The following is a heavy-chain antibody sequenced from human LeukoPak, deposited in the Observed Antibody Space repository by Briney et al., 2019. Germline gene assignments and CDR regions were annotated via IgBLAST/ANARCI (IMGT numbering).Heavy chain of an antibody. J-gene: IGHJ4*02. CDR1: GFXFSNYE. Sequence: PGGSLRLSCVVSGFXFSNYEMNWVRQAPGKGLEWVSYISSSGSTTYYADSVKGRFTISRDNAKNSLFLQMNSLRAEDTAVYFCARMFEFWGQGTLVTVSS. CDR3: ARMFEF. V-gene: IGHV3-48*03. CDR2: ISSSGSTT.